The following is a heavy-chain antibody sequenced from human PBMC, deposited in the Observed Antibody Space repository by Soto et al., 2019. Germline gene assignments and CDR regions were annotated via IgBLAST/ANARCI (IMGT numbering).Heavy chain of an antibody. CDR1: GYTFSSYD. J-gene: IGHJ4*02. CDR2: ISTQSGTK. V-gene: IGHV1-8*01. Sequence: QVQLVQSGAEVKKPGASVKVACKTSGYTFSSYDINWVRQGTGQGLEWMGWISTQSGTKGYAQKFKGRITMTRDTSISTAYIELSSLRSDDTALYYCARTNGDLDYWGQGTLVTVSS. CDR3: ARTNGDLDY. D-gene: IGHD4-17*01.